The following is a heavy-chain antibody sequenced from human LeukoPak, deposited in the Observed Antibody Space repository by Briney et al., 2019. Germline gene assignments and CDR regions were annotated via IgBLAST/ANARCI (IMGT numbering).Heavy chain of an antibody. D-gene: IGHD1-1*01. CDR2: IRYDESDK. CDR1: GFTFSSYD. J-gene: IGHJ4*02. V-gene: IGHV3-30*02. CDR3: AKSQLG. Sequence: PGGSLRLSCAASGFTFSSYDMHGIRQAPGKGLDSVAFIRYDESDKYYADSVKGRFTISRDNSKNTLFLQMNNLRPEDTAVYYCAKSQLGWGQGTLVTVSS.